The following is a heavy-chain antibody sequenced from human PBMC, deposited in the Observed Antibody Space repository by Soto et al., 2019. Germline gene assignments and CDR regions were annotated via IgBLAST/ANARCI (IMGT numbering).Heavy chain of an antibody. Sequence: SETLSLTCTVSGASIDNYYWSWSRQAPGKGLEWIVYIYHNGVINYNPSLKSRVTITIDTSKTQFSLKLTSVNAADTAIYYCARGPSSSLVMPWFDPWGPGTLVTVSS. CDR1: GASIDNYY. V-gene: IGHV4-59*01. CDR3: ARGPSSSLVMPWFDP. J-gene: IGHJ5*02. D-gene: IGHD2-2*01. CDR2: IYHNGVI.